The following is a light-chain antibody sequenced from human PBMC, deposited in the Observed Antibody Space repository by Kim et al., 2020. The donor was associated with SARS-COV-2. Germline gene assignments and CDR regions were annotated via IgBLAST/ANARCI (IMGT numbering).Light chain of an antibody. J-gene: IGLJ3*02. CDR3: AAWDDTLNAWV. CDR2: SNH. V-gene: IGLV1-44*01. CDR1: SSNIGINT. Sequence: QSVLTQPPSASGAPGQRVTISCSGTSSNIGINTVDWYQQLPGTAPKLLIYSNHQRPSGVPDRFSGSKSGTSASLAISGLQSEDEADYYCAAWDDTLNAWVFGGGTQLTVL.